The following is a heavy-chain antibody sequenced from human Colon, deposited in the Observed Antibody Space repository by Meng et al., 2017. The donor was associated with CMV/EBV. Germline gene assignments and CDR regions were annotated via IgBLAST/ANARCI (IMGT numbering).Heavy chain of an antibody. D-gene: IGHD1-26*01. V-gene: IGHV3-21*06. CDR1: GFNFNSYA. CDR3: AARSAFDY. CDR2: ITADRKFM. J-gene: IGHJ4*02. Sequence: PRLSCVASGFNFNSYAMNWVRQAPGKWLEWVSAITADRKFMYYADSVKGRFVISRDNAKNSLFLQMNSLTAADTGVYYCAARSAFDYWGLGTLVTVSS.